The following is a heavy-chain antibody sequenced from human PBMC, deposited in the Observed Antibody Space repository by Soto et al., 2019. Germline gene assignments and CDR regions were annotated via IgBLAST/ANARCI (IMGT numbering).Heavy chain of an antibody. V-gene: IGHV2-5*02. Sequence: QITLKESGPTLVKPTQALTLTCTFSGFSLSTRGVGVGWIRQPPGKALEWLARIYWDDDKRYSPSLKSRLTITKDTSKTPVVLTMTIMDPVDTATYYCVRFLWFGDLSWGQGTLVTVSS. D-gene: IGHD3-10*01. CDR3: VRFLWFGDLS. CDR1: GFSLSTRGVG. CDR2: IYWDDDK. J-gene: IGHJ4*02.